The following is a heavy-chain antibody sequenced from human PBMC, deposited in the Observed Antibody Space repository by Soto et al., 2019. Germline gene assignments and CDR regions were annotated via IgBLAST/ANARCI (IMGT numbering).Heavy chain of an antibody. CDR2: ISSSGSTI. J-gene: IGHJ5*02. Sequence: GESLKISCAASGFTFSDYYMSWIRQAPGKGLEWVSYISSSGSTIYYADSVKGRFTISRDNAKNSLYLQMNSLRAEDTAVYYCASWGYSSSNWFDPWGQGTLVTVSS. CDR1: GFTFSDYY. V-gene: IGHV3-11*01. D-gene: IGHD6-13*01. CDR3: ASWGYSSSNWFDP.